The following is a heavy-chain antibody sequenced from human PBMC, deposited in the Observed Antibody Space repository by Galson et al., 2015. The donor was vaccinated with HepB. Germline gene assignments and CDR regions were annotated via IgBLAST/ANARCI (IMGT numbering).Heavy chain of an antibody. D-gene: IGHD2-15*01. V-gene: IGHV3-30*18. CDR3: ANGYCSGGSCYPVDY. CDR2: TLYDGITR. CDR1: GFTFNTYG. J-gene: IGHJ4*02. Sequence: SLRLSCAASGFTFNTYGIHWVRQAPGKGLEWVAVTLYDGITRYFEDSVKGRFTISRDNSKNTLYLQMNSLRAEDTAVYYCANGYCSGGSCYPVDYWGQGTLVTVSS.